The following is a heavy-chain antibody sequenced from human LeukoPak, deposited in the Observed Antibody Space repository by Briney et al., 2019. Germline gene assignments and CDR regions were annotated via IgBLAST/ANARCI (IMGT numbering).Heavy chain of an antibody. CDR1: GFTFTAYS. V-gene: IGHV3-21*01. CDR3: TRQWLRVMDV. J-gene: IGHJ6*04. D-gene: IGHD6-19*01. Sequence: PGGSVRLSCASSGFTFTAYSMNWVRQAPGKGLEWISFISSSGHYIYYADSLKGRFTISRDNANSSLYLQISTLKAEDTAVYYCTRQWLRVMDVWGKGTTVSPSS. CDR2: ISSSGHYI.